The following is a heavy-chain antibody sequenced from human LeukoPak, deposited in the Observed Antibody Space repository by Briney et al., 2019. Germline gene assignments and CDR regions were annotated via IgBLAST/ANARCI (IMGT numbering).Heavy chain of an antibody. Sequence: SETLSLTCTVSGGSISSSSYYWGWIRQPPGKGLEWIGSIYYSGSTYYNPSLKSRVTISVDTSKNQFSLKLSSVTAADTAVYXXXXXXXXQXWSNWFDPWGQGTLVTVSS. CDR3: XXXXXXQXWSNWFDP. J-gene: IGHJ5*02. CDR1: GGSISSSSYY. CDR2: IYYSGST. V-gene: IGHV4-39*01. D-gene: IGHD5-18*01.